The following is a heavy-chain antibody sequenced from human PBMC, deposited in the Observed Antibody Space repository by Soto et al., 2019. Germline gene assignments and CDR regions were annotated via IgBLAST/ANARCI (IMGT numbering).Heavy chain of an antibody. Sequence: QVQLQESGPGLVKPSETLSLTCTVSGGTISSWYWSWIRQPPGKGLEWIGYIYYSGSTNCNPSLKSRVTISVAPSKNRFSLKLSSVTAADTAVYYCARRYGSAIDYWGQGTLVTVSS. CDR1: GGTISSWY. CDR3: ARRYGSAIDY. J-gene: IGHJ4*02. V-gene: IGHV4-59*08. D-gene: IGHD1-26*01. CDR2: IYYSGST.